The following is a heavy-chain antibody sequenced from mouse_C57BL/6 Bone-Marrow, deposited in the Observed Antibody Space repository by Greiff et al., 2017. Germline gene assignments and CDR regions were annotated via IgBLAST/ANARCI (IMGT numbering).Heavy chain of an antibody. J-gene: IGHJ2*01. CDR3: ARSNWAVAGDY. Sequence: QVQLQQSGAELVRPGASVKLSCKASGYTFTDYYINWVKQRPGQGLEWIERFYPGRGNTSYNENVKGKATLTAEKSSSTAYMQLSSLTSEDAAVYFGARSNWAVAGDYWGQGTTLTVSS. CDR2: FYPGRGNT. CDR1: GYTFTDYY. V-gene: IGHV1-76*01. D-gene: IGHD3-3*01.